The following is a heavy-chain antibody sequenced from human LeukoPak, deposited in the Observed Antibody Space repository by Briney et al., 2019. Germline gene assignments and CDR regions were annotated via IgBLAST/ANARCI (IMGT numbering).Heavy chain of an antibody. Sequence: SETLSLTCTVSRGSITDNYWSWIRQPPGKGPEWIGYVYYSGGGTNYNPSLKSRVTMSVDTSKNHFSLKLGSVTAADTAVYYCARGNSSGWYGGFDYWGQRTLVTVSS. CDR3: ARGNSSGWYGGFDY. J-gene: IGHJ4*02. D-gene: IGHD6-19*01. CDR1: RGSITDNY. CDR2: VYYSGGGT. V-gene: IGHV4-59*01.